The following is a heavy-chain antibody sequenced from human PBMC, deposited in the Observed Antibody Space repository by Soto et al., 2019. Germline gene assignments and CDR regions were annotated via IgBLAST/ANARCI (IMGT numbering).Heavy chain of an antibody. CDR1: GFTFSSYG. V-gene: IGHV3-33*01. CDR3: ARVGSSWCFDY. Sequence: QVQLVESGGGVVQPGRSLRLSCAASGFTFSSYGMHWVRQAPGKGLEWVAVIWYDGSNKYYADSVKGRFTISRDNSKNTLYLQMHRLRTEDTAVYYCARVGSSWCFDYWGQGTLVTVCS. D-gene: IGHD6-13*01. CDR2: IWYDGSNK. J-gene: IGHJ4*02.